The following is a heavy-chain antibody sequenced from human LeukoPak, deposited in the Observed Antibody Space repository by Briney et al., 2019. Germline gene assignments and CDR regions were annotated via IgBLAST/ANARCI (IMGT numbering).Heavy chain of an antibody. D-gene: IGHD6-19*01. V-gene: IGHV1-18*01. CDR3: ARTMQQWLVDAAGGDY. CDR1: GYTFTSCG. Sequence: ASVKVSCRASGYTFTSCGISWVRQAPGQGLEWMGWISAYNGNTNYAQKLQGRVTMTTDTSTSTAYMELRSLRSDDTAVYYCARTMQQWLVDAAGGDYWGQGTLVTVSS. J-gene: IGHJ4*02. CDR2: ISAYNGNT.